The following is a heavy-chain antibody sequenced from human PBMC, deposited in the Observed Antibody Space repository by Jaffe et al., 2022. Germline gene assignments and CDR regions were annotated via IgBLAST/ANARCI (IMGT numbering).Heavy chain of an antibody. Sequence: QLVESGGALVQPGGSVRLSCEASGFTFSDHWMYWVRQAPGKGLVWVSRVYNDGTITNYADFVKGRFTISRDNSKDTVFLQMNSLRVEDTAVYYCARYWGRGYIPLDHWGRGTLVTVSS. V-gene: IGHV3-74*01. CDR1: GFTFSDHW. D-gene: IGHD5-12*01. CDR3: ARYWGRGYIPLDH. CDR2: VYNDGTIT. J-gene: IGHJ4*02.